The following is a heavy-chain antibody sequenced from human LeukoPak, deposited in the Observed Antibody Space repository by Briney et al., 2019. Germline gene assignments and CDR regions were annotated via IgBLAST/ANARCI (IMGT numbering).Heavy chain of an antibody. CDR1: GFTFTSYG. Sequence: GGSLRLSCAASGFTFTSYGIHWVRQAPGKGLEWVAFIGSDESNKYYADSAKGRFTISRENSKNTRYLQMNSLRAEDTGVYYCAKDHGYSQDYWGQGALVTVSS. CDR2: IGSDESNK. CDR3: AKDHGYSQDY. D-gene: IGHD5-18*01. J-gene: IGHJ4*02. V-gene: IGHV3-30*02.